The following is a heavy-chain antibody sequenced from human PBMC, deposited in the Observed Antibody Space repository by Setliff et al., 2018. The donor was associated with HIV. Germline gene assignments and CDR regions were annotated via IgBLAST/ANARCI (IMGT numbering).Heavy chain of an antibody. CDR1: GYTFTIYY. CDR2: INPSGGST. V-gene: IGHV1-46*01. D-gene: IGHD5-12*01. Sequence: ASVKVSCKASGYTFTIYYMHWVRQAPGQGLEWMGIINPSGGSTSYAQKFQGRVTMTRDTSTSTVYMELSSLRSEDTAVYYCARGGVEMATIRAFDIWGQGTMVTVSS. CDR3: ARGGVEMATIRAFDI. J-gene: IGHJ3*02.